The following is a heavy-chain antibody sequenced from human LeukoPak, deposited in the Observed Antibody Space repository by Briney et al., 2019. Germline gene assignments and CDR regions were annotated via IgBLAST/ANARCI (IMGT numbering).Heavy chain of an antibody. J-gene: IGHJ4*02. D-gene: IGHD3-22*01. Sequence: PGGSLRLSCTGSGFTFRTYAFSWVRQAPGKGLEWVSATGSNGVTYYADSVKGRFTISRDNAKNTLYLQMNSLRAEDTAVYYCAMGPYYYDSSGYYYWGQGTLVTVSS. CDR1: GFTFRTYA. CDR3: AMGPYYYDSSGYYY. V-gene: IGHV3-23*01. CDR2: TGSNGVT.